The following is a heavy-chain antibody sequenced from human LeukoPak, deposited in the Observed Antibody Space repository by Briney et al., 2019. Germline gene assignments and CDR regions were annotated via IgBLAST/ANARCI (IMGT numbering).Heavy chain of an antibody. J-gene: IGHJ4*02. V-gene: IGHV4-4*07. Sequence: KPSDTLSLTCTVSGGSISGYFWSWTRQPAGKGLEWIGRIHDNGDSNHNPPLKSRITMALDTSRNQVSLKLTSVTAADTAVYYCVRAPSGCGGTCASDHWGAGSLVTVCS. CDR1: GGSISGYF. CDR3: VRAPSGCGGTCASDH. CDR2: IHDNGDS. D-gene: IGHD2-15*01.